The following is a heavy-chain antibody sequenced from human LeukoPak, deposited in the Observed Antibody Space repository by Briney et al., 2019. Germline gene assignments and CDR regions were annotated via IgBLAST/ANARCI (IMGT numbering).Heavy chain of an antibody. D-gene: IGHD6-6*01. Sequence: GPVKVSCKASGYTFTSYGISWVRQAPGQGLEWMGWISAYNGNTNYAQKLQGRVTMTTDTSTSTAYMELRSLRSDDTAVYYCARERSIAARDDYSDYWGQGTLVTVSS. CDR3: ARERSIAARDDYSDY. V-gene: IGHV1-18*01. J-gene: IGHJ4*02. CDR2: ISAYNGNT. CDR1: GYTFTSYG.